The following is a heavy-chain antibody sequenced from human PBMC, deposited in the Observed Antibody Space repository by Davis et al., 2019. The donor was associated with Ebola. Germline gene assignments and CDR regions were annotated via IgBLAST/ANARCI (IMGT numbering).Heavy chain of an antibody. CDR1: GFRFSGYA. CDR3: ASEGPYCSSTSCPGDV. Sequence: GESLKISCVVSGFRFSGYAMHWVRQAPGKGLEWLAFISHHGSDKYYAESVKGRFTISRDNSKNTIYLEMSSLRVDDTAVYYCASEGPYCSSTSCPGDVWGQGTTVTVSS. CDR2: ISHHGSDK. V-gene: IGHV3-30-3*01. D-gene: IGHD2-2*01. J-gene: IGHJ6*02.